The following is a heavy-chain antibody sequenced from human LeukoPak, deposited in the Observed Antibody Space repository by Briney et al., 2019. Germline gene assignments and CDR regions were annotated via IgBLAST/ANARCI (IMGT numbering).Heavy chain of an antibody. CDR3: ARGGKWLRFSY. CDR2: INHSGST. CDR1: GGSFSGYY. V-gene: IGHV4-34*01. Sequence: SETLSLTCAVYGGSFSGYYWSWIRRPPGKGLEWIGEINHSGSTNYNPSLKSRVTISVDTSKNQFSLKLSSVTAADTAVYYCARGGKWLRFSYWGQGTLVTVSS. J-gene: IGHJ4*02. D-gene: IGHD5-12*01.